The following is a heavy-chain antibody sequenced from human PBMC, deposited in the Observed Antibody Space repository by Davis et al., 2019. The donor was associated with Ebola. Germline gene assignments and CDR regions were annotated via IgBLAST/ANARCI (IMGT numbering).Heavy chain of an antibody. Sequence: SETLSLTCTVSGGSISSGGYYWGWIRQPPGKGLEWIGSIYYSGSTYYNPSLKSRVTISVDTSKNQFSLKLSSVTAADTAVYYCASHSSGWVDYYYGMDVWGQGTTVTVSS. CDR3: ASHSSGWVDYYYGMDV. D-gene: IGHD6-19*01. V-gene: IGHV4-39*07. CDR1: GGSISSGGYY. CDR2: IYYSGST. J-gene: IGHJ6*02.